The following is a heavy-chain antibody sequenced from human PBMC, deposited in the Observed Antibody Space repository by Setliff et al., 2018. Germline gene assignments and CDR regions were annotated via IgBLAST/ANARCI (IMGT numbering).Heavy chain of an antibody. CDR2: IKSKTDGGTT. J-gene: IGHJ4*02. Sequence: LRLSCAASGFTFSNAWMSWVRQAPGKGLEWVGRIKSKTDGGTTDYAAPVKGRFTISRDDSKNTLYLQMNSRKTEDTAVYYCTTAPLAAASTCWGQGTLVTVSS. CDR3: TTAPLAAASTC. D-gene: IGHD6-13*01. CDR1: GFTFSNAW. V-gene: IGHV3-15*01.